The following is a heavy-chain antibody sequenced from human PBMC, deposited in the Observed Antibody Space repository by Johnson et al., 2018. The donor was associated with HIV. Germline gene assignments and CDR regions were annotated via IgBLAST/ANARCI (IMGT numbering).Heavy chain of an antibody. J-gene: IGHJ3*02. CDR1: GFTFSNYW. CDR3: ARGGEKGAFGI. V-gene: IGHV3-7*05. D-gene: IGHD7-27*01. Sequence: VQLVESGGGLVQPGGSLRLSCAASGFTFSNYWMTWVRQAPGKGLELVANIKQDGGEKYYVDSVKGRFDISRDNAKNSLYLQMNSLKTEDTAVYYCARGGEKGAFGIWGQGTMVTVSS. CDR2: IKQDGGEK.